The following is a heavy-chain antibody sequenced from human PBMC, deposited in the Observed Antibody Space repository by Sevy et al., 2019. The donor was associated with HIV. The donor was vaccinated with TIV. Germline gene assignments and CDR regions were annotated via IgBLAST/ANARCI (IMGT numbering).Heavy chain of an antibody. CDR3: AHETFGRFES. V-gene: IGHV3-7*01. CDR2: IKADGSDK. Sequence: GGSLRLSCAASGFTFSANWMNWVRQAPGKGLEWVANIKADGSDKHYVDSVEGRFTISRDNAKNLQMNSLRVEDTAVYYCAHETFGRFESWGQGTLVTVSS. D-gene: IGHD3-16*01. J-gene: IGHJ4*02. CDR1: GFTFSANW.